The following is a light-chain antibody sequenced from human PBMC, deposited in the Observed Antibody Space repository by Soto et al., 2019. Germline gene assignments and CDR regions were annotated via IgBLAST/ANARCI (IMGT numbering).Light chain of an antibody. CDR3: MQGTHWPPLYT. Sequence: DVVVTQSPLSLSVTLGQPASISCRSSQSLVYSDGHTYLNWFQQRPGQSQRRLIYKVSNRDSGVPDRFSGSGSGTDFVLKISRVEAEDVGVYYCMQGTHWPPLYTFGQGTKLEIK. V-gene: IGKV2-30*01. J-gene: IGKJ2*01. CDR2: KVS. CDR1: QSLVYSDGHTY.